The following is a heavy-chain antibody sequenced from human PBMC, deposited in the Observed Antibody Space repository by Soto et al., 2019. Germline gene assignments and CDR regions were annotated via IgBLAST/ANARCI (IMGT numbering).Heavy chain of an antibody. CDR2: IKSKVDGETV. D-gene: IGHD2-2*01. J-gene: IGHJ4*02. CDR3: TTGAMLCVGVVH. V-gene: IGHV3-15*07. Sequence: EVLLVESGGGLVKPGGSLRLSCAASGFAFSDAWMIWVRQSPWTGREWVGRIKSKVDGETVEHAAAVQGRFTISREDSKNTLYLQMNSLKSEDTGVYYCTTGAMLCVGVVHWGEGTLVTVSS. CDR1: GFAFSDAW.